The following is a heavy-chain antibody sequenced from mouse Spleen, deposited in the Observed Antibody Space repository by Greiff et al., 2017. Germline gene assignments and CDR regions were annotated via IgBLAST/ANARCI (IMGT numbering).Heavy chain of an antibody. V-gene: IGHV1-4*01. Sequence: VQLQQSGAELARPGASVKMSCKASGYTFTSYTMHWVKQRPGQGLEWIGHINPSSGYTKYNQKFKDKATLTADKSSSTAYMQLSSLTSEDSAIYYCARKTSYYRTYVNNAIDYWGQGTSVTVSS. D-gene: IGHD2-5*01. CDR1: GYTFTSYT. CDR2: INPSSGYT. CDR3: ARKTSYYRTYVNNAIDY. J-gene: IGHJ4*01.